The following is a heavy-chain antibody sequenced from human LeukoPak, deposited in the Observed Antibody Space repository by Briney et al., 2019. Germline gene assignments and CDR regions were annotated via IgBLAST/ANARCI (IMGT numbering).Heavy chain of an antibody. CDR3: ARAVSGRYEDGLDP. V-gene: IGHV3-53*01. J-gene: IGHJ5*02. D-gene: IGHD1-26*01. CDR2: IYSGGST. Sequence: PGGSLRLSCAASGFTVSSNYMSWVRQAPGKGLEWVSVIYSGGSTYYADSVKGRFTISRDKSKNTLYLQMNSLRAEDTAVYYCARAVSGRYEDGLDPWGQGTLVTVSS. CDR1: GFTVSSNY.